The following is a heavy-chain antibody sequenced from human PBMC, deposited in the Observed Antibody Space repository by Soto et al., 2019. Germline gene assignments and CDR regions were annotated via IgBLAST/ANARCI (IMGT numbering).Heavy chain of an antibody. J-gene: IGHJ6*03. CDR3: ARDRGVAPPVAGNTHYYYHLDV. CDR1: GYSFTNYG. CDR2: ISAFNGNT. Sequence: QDQLVQSGAEVKKPGASVTVSCKASGYSFTNYGVTWVRQAPGQGLEWMGWISAFNGNTHYAQNPQGRVTMTTDAATSTAYMELRSLRSDDTAVYYCARDRGVAPPVAGNTHYYYHLDVWGKGTTVTVSS. D-gene: IGHD6-19*01. V-gene: IGHV1-18*01.